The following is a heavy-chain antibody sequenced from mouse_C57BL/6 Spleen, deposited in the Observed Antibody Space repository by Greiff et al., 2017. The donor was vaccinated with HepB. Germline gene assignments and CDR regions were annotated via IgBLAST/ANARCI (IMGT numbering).Heavy chain of an antibody. D-gene: IGHD2-4*01. CDR3: ARLDDYGPVYFDY. J-gene: IGHJ2*01. CDR1: GYTFTSYW. CDR2: IYPSDSET. V-gene: IGHV1-61*01. Sequence: QVQLQQPGAELVRPGSSVKLSCKASGYTFTSYWMDWVKQRPGQGLEWIGNIYPSDSETHYNQKFKDKATLTVDKSSSTAYMQLSSLTSEDSAVYYCARLDDYGPVYFDYWGQGTTLTVSS.